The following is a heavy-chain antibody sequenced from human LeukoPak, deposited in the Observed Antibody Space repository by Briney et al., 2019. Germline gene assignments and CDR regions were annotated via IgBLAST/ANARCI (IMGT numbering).Heavy chain of an antibody. V-gene: IGHV3-23*01. Sequence: GGSLRLSCAGSGFTFSSYGLSWVRQAPGKGLEWVSAISGSDGRTYYADSVRGRFSISRDNSKNTLYLQMDTLRAEDTAVYYCAKRVPAAPTYYYMDVWGKGATVTVSS. CDR1: GFTFSSYG. J-gene: IGHJ6*03. CDR3: AKRVPAAPTYYYMDV. CDR2: ISGSDGRT. D-gene: IGHD2-2*01.